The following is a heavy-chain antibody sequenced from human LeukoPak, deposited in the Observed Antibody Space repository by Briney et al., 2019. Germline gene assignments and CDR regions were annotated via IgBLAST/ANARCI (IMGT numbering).Heavy chain of an antibody. V-gene: IGHV3-15*01. Sequence: GGSLRLSCAASGFTLSNAWMSWVRQAPGKGLEWVGRIKSKTDGGTTDYAAPVKGRFTISRDDSKNTLYLQMNSLKTEDTAVYYCTTAARSADDAFDIWGQGTMVTVSS. CDR1: GFTLSNAW. CDR3: TTAARSADDAFDI. J-gene: IGHJ3*02. CDR2: IKSKTDGGTT. D-gene: IGHD1-26*01.